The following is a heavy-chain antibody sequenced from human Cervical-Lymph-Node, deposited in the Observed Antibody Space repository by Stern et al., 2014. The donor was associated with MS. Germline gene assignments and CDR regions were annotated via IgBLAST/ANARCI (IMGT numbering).Heavy chain of an antibody. Sequence: TLKESGPALVKPTQPLTLTCTFSGFSLRTSGMCVSLIRQPPGPALEWLARIDWDGDRYYSTSLRTRLAISKDTSKNQVILTMSNMDPVDTATYYCAWIPNYYDSRGYIDYWGQGTLVTVSS. D-gene: IGHD3-22*01. V-gene: IGHV2-70*11. J-gene: IGHJ4*02. CDR1: GFSLRTSGMC. CDR2: IDWDGDR. CDR3: AWIPNYYDSRGYIDY.